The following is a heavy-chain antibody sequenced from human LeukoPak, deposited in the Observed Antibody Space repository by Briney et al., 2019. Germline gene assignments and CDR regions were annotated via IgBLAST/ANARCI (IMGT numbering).Heavy chain of an antibody. Sequence: ASETLSLTCAVYGGSFSGYYWSWIRQPPGKGLEWIGESNHSGSTNYNPPLKSRVTISVDKSKNQFSLKLSSVTAADTAVYYCARVSYYDSSGNRGAFDYWGQGTLVTVSS. D-gene: IGHD3-22*01. CDR1: GGSFSGYY. V-gene: IGHV4-34*01. CDR2: SNHSGST. J-gene: IGHJ4*02. CDR3: ARVSYYDSSGNRGAFDY.